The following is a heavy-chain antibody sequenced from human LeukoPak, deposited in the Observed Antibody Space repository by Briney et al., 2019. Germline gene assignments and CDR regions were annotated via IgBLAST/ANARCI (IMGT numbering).Heavy chain of an antibody. V-gene: IGHV4-4*07. CDR1: GDSISNFY. D-gene: IGHD6-19*01. CDR2: VYSSGST. Sequence: PSETLSLTCTVSGDSISNFYWSWIRQPAEKGLEGIGRVYSSGSTNYNPSLKSRVSMSVDTSKNQYSLRLISVTAADTAVYYCARAGFGSGWHYFDYWGRGILVSVSS. CDR3: ARAGFGSGWHYFDY. J-gene: IGHJ4*01.